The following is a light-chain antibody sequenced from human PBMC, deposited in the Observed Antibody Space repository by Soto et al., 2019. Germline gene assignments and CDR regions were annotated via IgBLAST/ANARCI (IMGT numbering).Light chain of an antibody. CDR1: SSNIGAGYD. CDR2: GNS. V-gene: IGLV1-40*01. J-gene: IGLJ2*01. Sequence: QSVLTQPPSVSGAPGQRVTISCTGSSSNIGAGYDVHWYQQLPGTAPKLLIYGNSNRPSGVPDRFSGSKSGTSASLAITGLQAEDEADYYCQSYDSSQSRVFGGGTQLTVL. CDR3: QSYDSSQSRV.